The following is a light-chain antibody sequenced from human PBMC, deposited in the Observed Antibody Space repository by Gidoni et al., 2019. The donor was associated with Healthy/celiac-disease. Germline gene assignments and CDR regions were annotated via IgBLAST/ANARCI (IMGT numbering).Light chain of an antibody. J-gene: IGKJ1*01. CDR2: YAS. CDR1: QSVSISY. Sequence: EIELTPSPRTLVLSTGEKATLSCRASQSVSISYLAWYQQKPGQAPRHLINYASSSATSIADRFSGSGSGTAFTLTISRLETEDYAVYYYHQYGSSPPLTFGQGTKVEIK. V-gene: IGKV3-20*01. CDR3: HQYGSSPPLT.